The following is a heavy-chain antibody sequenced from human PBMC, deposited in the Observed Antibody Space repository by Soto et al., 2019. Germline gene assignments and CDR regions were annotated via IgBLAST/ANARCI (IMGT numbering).Heavy chain of an antibody. CDR2: IIPIFGTA. Sequence: QVQLVQSGAAVKKPGSSVKVSCKASGGTFSSYAISWVRQAPGQGLEWMGGIIPIFGTADYAQKFQGRVTITAHESTSAAYMELSSLIAEDTAVYYCARDGGVYDYSPFDYWGQGTLVTVSS. J-gene: IGHJ4*02. CDR3: ARDGGVYDYSPFDY. CDR1: GGTFSSYA. V-gene: IGHV1-69*12. D-gene: IGHD4-4*01.